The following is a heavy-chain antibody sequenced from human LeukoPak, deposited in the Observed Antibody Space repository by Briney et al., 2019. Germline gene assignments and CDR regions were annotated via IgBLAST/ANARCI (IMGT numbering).Heavy chain of an antibody. J-gene: IGHJ4*02. CDR2: TYNSGST. CDR3: ARDRTIRGLDY. CDR1: GGSISIYY. V-gene: IGHV4-59*01. Sequence: SETLSLTCTVSGGSISIYYWSWIRQPPGKGLEWIGYTYNSGSTNYNPSLKSRVTISVDTSKNQFSLKLSSVTAADTAVYYCARDRTIRGLDYWGQGTLVTVSS. D-gene: IGHD3-10*01.